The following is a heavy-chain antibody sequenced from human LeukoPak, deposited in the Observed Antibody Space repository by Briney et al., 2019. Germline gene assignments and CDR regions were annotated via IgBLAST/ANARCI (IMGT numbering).Heavy chain of an antibody. J-gene: IGHJ4*02. V-gene: IGHV1-24*01. Sequence: ASVKVSCKVSGYTLTELSMHWVRQAPGKGLEWMGGFDPEDGETIYAQKFQGRVTMTEDTSTDTAYMELSSLRSEDTAVYYCARGSRGITMVRGVHRTYYFDYWGREPWSPSPQ. CDR3: ARGSRGITMVRGVHRTYYFDY. CDR2: FDPEDGET. CDR1: GYTLTELS. D-gene: IGHD3-10*01.